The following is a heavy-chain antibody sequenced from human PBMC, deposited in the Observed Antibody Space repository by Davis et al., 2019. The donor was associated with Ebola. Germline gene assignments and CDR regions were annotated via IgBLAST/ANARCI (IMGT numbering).Heavy chain of an antibody. V-gene: IGHV3-30*02. CDR1: GFTFSRYG. D-gene: IGHD4-17*01. J-gene: IGHJ4*03. Sequence: GESLKISCEASGFTFSRYGMHWVRQAPGKGLEWVAFIRSEATSQDYGKSVQGRFFISRDDSKNTLYLQMSSLRAEDTAIYYCAKQTTVTTLGPFDYWGQGTMVTVSS. CDR2: IRSEATSQ. CDR3: AKQTTVTTLGPFDY.